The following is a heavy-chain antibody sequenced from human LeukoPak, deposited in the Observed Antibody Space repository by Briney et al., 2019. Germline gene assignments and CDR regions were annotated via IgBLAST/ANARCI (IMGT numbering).Heavy chain of an antibody. CDR3: ARVREDIVVVPAVSSLDY. CDR2: IKQDGSEK. CDR1: GFTFSSYW. D-gene: IGHD2-2*01. J-gene: IGHJ4*02. Sequence: GGSLRLSCAASGFTFSSYWMSWVRQAPGKGLEWVANIKQDGSEKYYVDSVKGRFTISRDNAKNSLYLQMNSLRAEDTAVYYCARVREDIVVVPAVSSLDYWGRGTLVTVSS. V-gene: IGHV3-7*01.